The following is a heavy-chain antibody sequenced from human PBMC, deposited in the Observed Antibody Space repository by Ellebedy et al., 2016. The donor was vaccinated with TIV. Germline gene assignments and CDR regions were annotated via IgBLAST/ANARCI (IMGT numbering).Heavy chain of an antibody. CDR1: GGSISSYY. D-gene: IGHD3-10*01. CDR3: ARERVTMVRGVVALRNWFDP. CDR2: IYYSGST. J-gene: IGHJ5*02. Sequence: SETLSLTXTVSGGSISSYYWSWIRQPPGKGLEWIGYIYYSGSTNYNPSLKSRVTISVDTSRNQFSLKLSSVTAADTAVYYCARERVTMVRGVVALRNWFDPWGQGTLVTVSS. V-gene: IGHV4-59*01.